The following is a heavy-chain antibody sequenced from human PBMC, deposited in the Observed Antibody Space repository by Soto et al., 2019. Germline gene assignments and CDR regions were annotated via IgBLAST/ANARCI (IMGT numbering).Heavy chain of an antibody. CDR2: IIPIFGTA. V-gene: IGHV1-69*13. J-gene: IGHJ4*02. Sequence: SVKVSCKASGGTFSSYAISWVRQAPGQGLEWMGGIIPIFGTANYAQKFQGRVTITADESTSTAYMELSSLRSEDTAVYYCARVTNPGTTVWYYFDYWGQGTLVTVSS. CDR1: GGTFSSYA. CDR3: ARVTNPGTTVWYYFDY. D-gene: IGHD1-7*01.